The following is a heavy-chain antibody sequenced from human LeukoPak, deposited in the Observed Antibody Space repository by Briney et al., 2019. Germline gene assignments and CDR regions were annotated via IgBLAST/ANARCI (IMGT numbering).Heavy chain of an antibody. CDR3: ARAYSSSWYDF. J-gene: IGHJ5*01. CDR2: ISSSGSGGST. V-gene: IGHV3-23*01. Sequence: GGSLRLSCAASGFTFSSYAMSWVRQAPGKGLEWVSGISSSGSGGSTYYADSVKGRFTISRGNSKNTLYLQINSVRAKDTAVYYCARAYSSSWYDFWGQGTLVTVSS. CDR1: GFTFSSYA. D-gene: IGHD6-13*01.